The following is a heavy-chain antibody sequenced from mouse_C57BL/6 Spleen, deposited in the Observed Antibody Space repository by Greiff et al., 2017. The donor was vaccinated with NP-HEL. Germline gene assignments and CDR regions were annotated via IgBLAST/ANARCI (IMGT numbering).Heavy chain of an antibody. D-gene: IGHD3-2*02. CDR3: ASDSSGYRGAMDY. CDR1: GYAFSSSW. CDR2: IYPGDGDT. V-gene: IGHV1-82*01. Sequence: QVHVKQSGPELVKPGASVKISCKASGYAFSSSWMNWVKQRPGKGLEWIGRIYPGDGDTNYNGKFKGKATLTADKSSSTAYMQLSSLTSEDSAVYFCASDSSGYRGAMDYWGQGTSVTVSS. J-gene: IGHJ4*01.